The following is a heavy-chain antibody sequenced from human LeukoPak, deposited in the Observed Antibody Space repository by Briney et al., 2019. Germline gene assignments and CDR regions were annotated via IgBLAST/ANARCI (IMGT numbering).Heavy chain of an antibody. CDR1: GFTFSSYA. D-gene: IGHD3-10*01. CDR2: ISSSGAST. V-gene: IGHV3-23*01. CDR3: AKGESPTGAGMGVY. J-gene: IGHJ4*02. Sequence: GGSLRLSCAVSGFTFSSYAMNWVRQAPGRGLEWVSGISSSGASTYYADSLKGRFTISRDNSKNTLYLQMNSLRAEDTATYYCAKGESPTGAGMGVYWGQGPLVTVSS.